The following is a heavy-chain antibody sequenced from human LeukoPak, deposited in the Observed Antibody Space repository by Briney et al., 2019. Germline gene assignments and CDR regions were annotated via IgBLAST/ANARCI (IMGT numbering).Heavy chain of an antibody. CDR3: AKGDLEN. CDR2: MTHDGSDE. J-gene: IGHJ4*02. Sequence: GGSLRLSCAASGFTVNYWMSWARQAPGKGLEWVATMTHDGSDEYYLDSVKGRFTISRDSAKNSIYLQMNSLRVEDTSTYYCAKGDLENWGQGTLDTVSS. V-gene: IGHV3-7*01. CDR1: GFTVNYW.